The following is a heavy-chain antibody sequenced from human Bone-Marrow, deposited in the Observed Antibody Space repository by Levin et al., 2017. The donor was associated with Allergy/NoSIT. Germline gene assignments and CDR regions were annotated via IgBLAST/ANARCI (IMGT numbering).Heavy chain of an antibody. Sequence: SSETLSLTCTVSGGSISSYYWSWIRQPPGQGMELIGYIYYSGSTNYNSSLKSRVPISVDTSKTQFSLKLSPMTVAATAVYYCARGVSSGWYFQHWGQGTLVTVSS. CDR3: ARGVSSGWYFQH. CDR2: IYYSGST. CDR1: GGSISSYY. J-gene: IGHJ1*01. D-gene: IGHD6-19*01. V-gene: IGHV4-59*01.